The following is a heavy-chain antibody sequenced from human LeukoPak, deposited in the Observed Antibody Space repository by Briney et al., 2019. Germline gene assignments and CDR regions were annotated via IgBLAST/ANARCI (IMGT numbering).Heavy chain of an antibody. J-gene: IGHJ4*02. CDR2: INPSGGST. Sequence: GASVKVSCKASGYTFTGYYMHWVRQAPGQGLEWMGIINPSGGSTSYAQKFQGRVTMTRDTSTSTVYMELSSLRSEDTAVYYCTSSVSAADNPFDYWGQGTLVTVSS. D-gene: IGHD6-13*01. CDR1: GYTFTGYY. CDR3: TSSVSAADNPFDY. V-gene: IGHV1-46*01.